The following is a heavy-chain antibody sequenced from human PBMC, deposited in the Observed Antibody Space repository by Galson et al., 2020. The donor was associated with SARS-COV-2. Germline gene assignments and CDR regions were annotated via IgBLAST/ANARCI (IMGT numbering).Heavy chain of an antibody. CDR3: AKITGGDAFDI. Sequence: GGSLRLSCAASGFTFSSYGMHWVRQAPGKGLEWVAVIWYDGSNKYYVDSVKGRFTISRDNSKNTLYLQMNSLRAEDTAVYYCAKITGGDAFDIWGQGTMVTVSS. J-gene: IGHJ3*02. V-gene: IGHV3-33*06. CDR1: GFTFSSYG. D-gene: IGHD7-27*01. CDR2: IWYDGSNK.